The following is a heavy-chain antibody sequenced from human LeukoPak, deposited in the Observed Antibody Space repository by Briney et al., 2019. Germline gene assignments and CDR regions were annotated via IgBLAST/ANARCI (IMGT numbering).Heavy chain of an antibody. D-gene: IGHD3-3*01. J-gene: IGHJ5*02. V-gene: IGHV1-69*04. Sequence: PGASVKVSCKASGGTFSSYAISWVRQAPGQGLEWMGRIIPILGIANYAQKFQGRVTITADKSTSTACMELSSLRSEDTAVYYCARDSDFWSGYQYNWFDPWGQGTLVTVSS. CDR1: GGTFSSYA. CDR3: ARDSDFWSGYQYNWFDP. CDR2: IIPILGIA.